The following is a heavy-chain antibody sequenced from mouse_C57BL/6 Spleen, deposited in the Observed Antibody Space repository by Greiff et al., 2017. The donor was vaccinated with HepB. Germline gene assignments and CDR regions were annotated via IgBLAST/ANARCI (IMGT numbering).Heavy chain of an antibody. D-gene: IGHD1-1*01. Sequence: VQLQQSGAELVRPGASVKLSCKASGYTFTDYYINWVKQRPGQGLEWIARIYPGSGNTYYNEKFKGKATLTAEKSSSTAYMQLSSLTSEDSAVYFCARVLLPFWNFDVWGTGTTVTVSS. CDR3: ARVLLPFWNFDV. CDR2: IYPGSGNT. J-gene: IGHJ1*03. CDR1: GYTFTDYY. V-gene: IGHV1-76*01.